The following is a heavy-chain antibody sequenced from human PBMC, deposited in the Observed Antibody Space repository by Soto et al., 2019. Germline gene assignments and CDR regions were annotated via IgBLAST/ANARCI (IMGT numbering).Heavy chain of an antibody. CDR1: GGSISSGGDY. J-gene: IGHJ6*02. D-gene: IGHD4-17*01. Sequence: PSETLSLTRTVSGGSISSGGDYWSWIRQHPGKGLEWIGYIYYSGSTYYNPSLKSRVTISVDTSKNQFSLKLSSVTAADTAVYYCARVTTVTYTSTYYYYGMDVWGQGTTVTVSS. V-gene: IGHV4-31*03. CDR3: ARVTTVTYTSTYYYYGMDV. CDR2: IYYSGST.